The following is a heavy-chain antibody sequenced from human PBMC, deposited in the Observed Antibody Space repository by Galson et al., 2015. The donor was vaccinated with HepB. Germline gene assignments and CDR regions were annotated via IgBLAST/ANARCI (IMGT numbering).Heavy chain of an antibody. CDR2: IGSSGSTI. CDR3: AGYYYGYAFDI. D-gene: IGHD3-10*01. J-gene: IGHJ3*02. V-gene: IGHV3-11*01. Sequence: SLRLSCAASGFTFSDYFMSWIRQAPGKGLEWVSYIGSSGSTIYYADSVKGRFTISRDNAKNSLYLQMNSLRAEDTAVYYCAGYYYGYAFDIWGQGTMVTVSS. CDR1: GFTFSDYF.